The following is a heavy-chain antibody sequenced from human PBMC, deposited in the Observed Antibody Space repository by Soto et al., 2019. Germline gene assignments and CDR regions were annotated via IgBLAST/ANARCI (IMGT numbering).Heavy chain of an antibody. D-gene: IGHD2-15*01. J-gene: IGHJ6*02. Sequence: EVHLVESGGGLVKPGGSLRLSCAVSGFTFSSCTMNWVRQAPGKGLEWVSSISPITSHIYYADSVKGRFTISRDNAKNSRFLQMNSLRAEDTAVYYCAGCSGGACHQSYGMDVWGQGTTVTVSS. CDR1: GFTFSSCT. CDR3: AGCSGGACHQSYGMDV. V-gene: IGHV3-21*01. CDR2: ISPITSHI.